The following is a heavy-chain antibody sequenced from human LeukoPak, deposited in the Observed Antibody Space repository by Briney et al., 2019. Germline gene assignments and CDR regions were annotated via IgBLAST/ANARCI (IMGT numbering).Heavy chain of an antibody. CDR1: GYTLTELS. CDR3: ARDQEGFDY. V-gene: IGHV1-46*01. J-gene: IGHJ4*02. CDR2: IYPRDGST. Sequence: ASVKVSCKVSGYTLTELSMHWVRQAPGQGLEWMGMIYPRDGSTSYAQKFQGRVTVTRDTSTSTVHMELSGLRSADTAVYYCARDQEGFDYWGQGTLVTVSS.